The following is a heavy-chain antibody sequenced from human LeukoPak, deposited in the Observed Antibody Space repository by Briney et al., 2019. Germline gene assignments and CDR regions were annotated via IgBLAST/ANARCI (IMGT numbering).Heavy chain of an antibody. J-gene: IGHJ4*02. Sequence: GESLKISCKGSGYSFTSYWISWVRQMPGKGLEWMGRIDPSDSYTNYSPSLQGHVTISADKSISTAYLQWSSLKASDTAMYYCARVPTLYCGGDCYYAYWGQGTLVTVS. CDR1: GYSFTSYW. CDR2: IDPSDSYT. D-gene: IGHD2-21*02. CDR3: ARVPTLYCGGDCYYAY. V-gene: IGHV5-10-1*01.